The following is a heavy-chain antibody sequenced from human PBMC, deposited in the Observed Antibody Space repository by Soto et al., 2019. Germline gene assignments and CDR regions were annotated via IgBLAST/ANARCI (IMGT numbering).Heavy chain of an antibody. CDR2: INPNSGGT. J-gene: IGHJ4*02. CDR3: ARDLPYYYGWGEMGSYLDC. CDR1: GYTFTGYY. D-gene: IGHD3-10*01. V-gene: IGHV1-2*04. Sequence: QVQLVQSGAEVKKPGASVKVSCKASGYTFTGYYMHWVRQAPGQGLEWMGWINPNSGGTNYAQKSQGWVTMTRDTSISTAYMELSWLRSDDTAVYYCARDLPYYYGWGEMGSYLDCWGQGALLTVSS.